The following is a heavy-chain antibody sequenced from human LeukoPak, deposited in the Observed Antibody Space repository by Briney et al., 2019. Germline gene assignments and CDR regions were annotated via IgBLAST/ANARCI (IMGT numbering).Heavy chain of an antibody. CDR1: GYSFTSYW. V-gene: IGHV5-51*01. CDR2: IYPGDSDT. Sequence: GESLKISCKGSGYSFTSYWIGWVRQMPGKGLEWMGIIYPGDSDTRYSPSFQGHVTISADKSITTAYLQWSSLKASDTAMYYCARISLPDRYCSSTSCYSAYWGQGTLVTVSS. CDR3: ARISLPDRYCSSTSCYSAY. J-gene: IGHJ4*02. D-gene: IGHD2-2*01.